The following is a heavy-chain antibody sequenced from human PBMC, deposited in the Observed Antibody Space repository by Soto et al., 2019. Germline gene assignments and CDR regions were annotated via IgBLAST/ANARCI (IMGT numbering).Heavy chain of an antibody. D-gene: IGHD3-22*01. Sequence: PGGSLRLSCAASGFTFSSYSMNWVRQAPGKGLEWVSYISSSSSTIYYADSVKGRFTISRDNAKNSLYLQMNSLRAEDTAVYYCARDQGVAGYYDSSGYPFDYWGQGTLVTVSS. V-gene: IGHV3-48*01. CDR1: GFTFSSYS. CDR3: ARDQGVAGYYDSSGYPFDY. CDR2: ISSSSSTI. J-gene: IGHJ4*02.